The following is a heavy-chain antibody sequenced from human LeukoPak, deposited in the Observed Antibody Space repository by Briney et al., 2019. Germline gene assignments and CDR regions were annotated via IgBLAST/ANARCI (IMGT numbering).Heavy chain of an antibody. Sequence: GGSLRPSCAASGFTVSSNCMSWVRQAPGKGLEWVSVIYSGGSTYYADSVKGRFTISRHNSKNTLYLQMNSLRAEDTAVYYCARSYYYDSSGWDAFDIWGQGTMVTVSS. CDR1: GFTVSSNC. CDR3: ARSYYYDSSGWDAFDI. D-gene: IGHD3-22*01. CDR2: IYSGGST. V-gene: IGHV3-53*04. J-gene: IGHJ3*02.